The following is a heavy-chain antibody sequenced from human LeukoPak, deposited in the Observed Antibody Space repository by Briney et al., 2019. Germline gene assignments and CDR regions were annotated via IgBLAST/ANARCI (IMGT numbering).Heavy chain of an antibody. CDR1: GYTFTSYG. J-gene: IGHJ6*02. CDR3: ARGEGYCSSTSCYAPYYYYGMDV. Sequence: GASVKVSRKASGYTFTSYGISWVRQAPGQGLEWMGWISAYNGNTNYAQELQGRVTMTTDTSTSTAYMELRSLRSDDTAVYYCARGEGYCSSTSCYAPYYYYGMDVWGQGATVTVSS. CDR2: ISAYNGNT. V-gene: IGHV1-18*01. D-gene: IGHD2-2*01.